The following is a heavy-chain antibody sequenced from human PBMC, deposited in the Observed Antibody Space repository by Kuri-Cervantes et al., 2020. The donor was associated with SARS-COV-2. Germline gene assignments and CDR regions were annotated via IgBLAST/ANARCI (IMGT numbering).Heavy chain of an antibody. Sequence: ASVKVSCKASGYTFTNYGINWVRQAPGQGLEWMGWISAYSGVTFFAHNFQGRVTMTVDASTSTAYMELRSLRSDDTAVYYCARDPCGIDCWRRLDYWGQGTLVTVSS. D-gene: IGHD2-21*01. J-gene: IGHJ4*02. CDR3: ARDPCGIDCWRRLDY. CDR1: GYTFTNYG. V-gene: IGHV1-18*04. CDR2: ISAYSGVT.